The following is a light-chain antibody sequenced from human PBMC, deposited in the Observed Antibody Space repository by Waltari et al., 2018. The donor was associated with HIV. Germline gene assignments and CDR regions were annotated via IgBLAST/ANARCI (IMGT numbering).Light chain of an antibody. V-gene: IGKV3-11*01. CDR3: QQRNDPFT. Sequence: EIVLTQFPDTLSLSPGERATLSCRASQTVSTYLAWYQQRPGQAPRLLIYDASNRATGVPARFSGSGSGTDFTLTISSLLPEDYGTYYCQQRNDPFTFGQGTKLEL. CDR1: QTVSTY. J-gene: IGKJ2*01. CDR2: DAS.